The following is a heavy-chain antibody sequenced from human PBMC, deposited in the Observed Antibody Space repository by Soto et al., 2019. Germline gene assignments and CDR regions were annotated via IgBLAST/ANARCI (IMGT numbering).Heavy chain of an antibody. CDR3: ARGGYCSGGSCYSGDAFDI. CDR1: GYTFTSYD. J-gene: IGHJ3*02. CDR2: MNPNSGNT. D-gene: IGHD2-15*01. Sequence: ASVKVSCKASGYTFTSYDINWVRQDTGQGLEWMGWMNPNSGNTGYAQKFQGRVTMTRNTSISTAYMELSSLRSEDTAVYYCARGGYCSGGSCYSGDAFDIWGQGTMVTVSS. V-gene: IGHV1-8*01.